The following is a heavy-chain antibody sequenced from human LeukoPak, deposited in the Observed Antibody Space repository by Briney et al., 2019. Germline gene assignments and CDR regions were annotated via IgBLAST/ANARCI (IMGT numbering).Heavy chain of an antibody. Sequence: SETLSLTCSVSGGSMSSYFWSWIRQSPGKGLEWIGYIYYSGSTNYNPSLKSRVTISVDTSKNQFSLKLSSVTAADTAVYYCARVAAAGNYYYYYMDVWGKGTTVTVSS. D-gene: IGHD6-13*01. CDR3: ARVAAAGNYYYYYMDV. V-gene: IGHV4-59*08. J-gene: IGHJ6*03. CDR1: GGSMSSYF. CDR2: IYYSGST.